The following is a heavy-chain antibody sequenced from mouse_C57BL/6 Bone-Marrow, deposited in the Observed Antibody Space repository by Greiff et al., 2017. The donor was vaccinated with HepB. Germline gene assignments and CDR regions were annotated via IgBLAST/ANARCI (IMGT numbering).Heavy chain of an antibody. J-gene: IGHJ4*01. D-gene: IGHD1-1*01. CDR1: GYTFTSYW. V-gene: IGHV1-69*01. CDR2: IDPSDSYT. CDR3: ARRDYYGGSYAMDY. Sequence: QVQLQQPGAELVMPGASVKLSCKASGYTFTSYWMHWVKQRPGQGLEWIGEIDPSDSYTNYNQKFKGKSTLTVDKSSSTAYMQLSSLTSEDSAVYYCARRDYYGGSYAMDYWGQGTAVTVTS.